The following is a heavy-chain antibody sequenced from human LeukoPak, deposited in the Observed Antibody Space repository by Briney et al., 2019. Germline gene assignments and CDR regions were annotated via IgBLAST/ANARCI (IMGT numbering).Heavy chain of an antibody. V-gene: IGHV3-64D*09. J-gene: IGHJ4*02. CDR3: VKITSVTGGDC. Sequence: PGGSLRLSCSASGFTFSAYAMYWVRQAPGKGLEYVSGISSNGGSSFYADSVKGRFTISRDNSKNTLYLQMSCLRAEDTAVYYCVKITSVTGGDCWGQGTRLTVSS. CDR1: GFTFSAYA. D-gene: IGHD1-1*01. CDR2: ISSNGGSS.